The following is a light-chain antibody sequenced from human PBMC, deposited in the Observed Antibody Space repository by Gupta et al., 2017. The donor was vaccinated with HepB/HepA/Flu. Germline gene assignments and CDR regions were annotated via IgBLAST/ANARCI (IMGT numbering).Light chain of an antibody. Sequence: QTVVTQEASFSVSPGGTVTLTCGSNSGSVSTSYFPSWYQQTPGQTPRTLIYNTNTRSSGVPDRFSGSILGNKAALTITGAQADEESNYYCVLYMGSGIWVFGGGTTLTVL. V-gene: IGLV8-61*01. CDR3: VLYMGSGIWV. J-gene: IGLJ3*02. CDR1: SGSVSTSYF. CDR2: NTN.